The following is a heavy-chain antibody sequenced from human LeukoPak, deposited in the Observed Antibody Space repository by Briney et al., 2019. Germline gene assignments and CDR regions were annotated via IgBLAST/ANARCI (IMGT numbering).Heavy chain of an antibody. V-gene: IGHV3-53*01. CDR3: ARSPYYYDSSGYHDQASDAFDI. J-gene: IGHJ3*02. CDR1: GFTVSSNY. CDR2: IYSGGST. Sequence: PGGSLRLSCAASGFTVSSNYMSWVRQAPGKGLEWVSVIYSGGSTYYADSVNGRFTISRDNSKNTLYLQMNSLRAEDTAVNYCARSPYYYDSSGYHDQASDAFDIWGQGTMVTVSS. D-gene: IGHD3-22*01.